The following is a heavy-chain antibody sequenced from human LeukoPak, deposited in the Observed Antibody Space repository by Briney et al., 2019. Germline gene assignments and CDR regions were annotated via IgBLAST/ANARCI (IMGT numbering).Heavy chain of an antibody. CDR3: ARDWVGGWAFDI. CDR1: GFTFSNYA. CDR2: ISSNGGRT. Sequence: GGSLRLSCAASGFTFSNYAMHWVRQAPGKGLEYVSSISSNGGRTYYANSVNGRFTISRDNDKNTLFLQLGSLRPEDMAVYYCARDWVGGWAFDIWGQGTMVTVSS. V-gene: IGHV3-64*01. J-gene: IGHJ3*02. D-gene: IGHD3-16*01.